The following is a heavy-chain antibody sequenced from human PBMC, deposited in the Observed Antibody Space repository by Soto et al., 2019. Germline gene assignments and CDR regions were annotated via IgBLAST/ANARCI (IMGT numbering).Heavy chain of an antibody. CDR3: ARPAS. Sequence: SETLSLTCTVSGGSISGSSYYWGWIRQPPGKGLEWIGSIYYSGSTYYNPSLKSRVTISVDTSKNQFSLKLSSVTAADTAVYYCARPASWGQGTLVTVSS. D-gene: IGHD6-25*01. CDR2: IYYSGST. CDR1: GGSISGSSYY. V-gene: IGHV4-39*01. J-gene: IGHJ4*02.